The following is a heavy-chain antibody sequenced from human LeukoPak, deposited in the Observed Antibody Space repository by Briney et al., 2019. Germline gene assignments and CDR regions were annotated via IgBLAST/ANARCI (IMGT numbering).Heavy chain of an antibody. Sequence: PGGSLRLSCADSTLTFSSYGMNWVRQAPGKGLEWVSSISGSGGSTYYADSVKGRFTISRDNSKNTLYLQMNSLRAEDTAVYYCAKSPTYYYDLSGKRYFDLWGRGTLVTVSS. J-gene: IGHJ2*01. CDR3: AKSPTYYYDLSGKRYFDL. CDR1: TLTFSSYG. CDR2: ISGSGGST. D-gene: IGHD3-22*01. V-gene: IGHV3-23*01.